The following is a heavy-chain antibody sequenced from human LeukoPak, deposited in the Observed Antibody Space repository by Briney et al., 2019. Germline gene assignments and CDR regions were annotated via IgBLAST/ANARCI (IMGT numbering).Heavy chain of an antibody. Sequence: SQTLSLTCTVSGGSISSGSYYWSWIRQPAGKGLEWIGYIYYSGRTYYNPSLKSRVILSVDTSKSQFSLKLISVTAADTAVYFCARLSSTWRVFDYWGQGILVPVSS. V-gene: IGHV4-31*03. CDR3: ARLSSTWRVFDY. CDR2: IYYSGRT. D-gene: IGHD6-13*01. CDR1: GGSISSGSYY. J-gene: IGHJ4*02.